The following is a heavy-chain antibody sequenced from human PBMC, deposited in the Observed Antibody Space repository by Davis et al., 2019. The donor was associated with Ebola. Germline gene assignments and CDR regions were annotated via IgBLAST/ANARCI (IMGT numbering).Heavy chain of an antibody. CDR2: IYYSGST. CDR3: ARVDYDFWSGTPPYGMDV. D-gene: IGHD3-3*01. V-gene: IGHV4-59*08. Sequence: PSETLSLTCTVSGGSISSYYWSWIRQPPGKGLEWIGYIYYSGSTNYNPSLKSRVTISVDTSKNQFSLKPSSVTAADTAVYYCARVDYDFWSGTPPYGMDVWGQGTTVTVSS. CDR1: GGSISSYY. J-gene: IGHJ6*02.